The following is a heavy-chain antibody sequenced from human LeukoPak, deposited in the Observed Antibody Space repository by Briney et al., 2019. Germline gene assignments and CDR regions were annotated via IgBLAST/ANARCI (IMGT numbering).Heavy chain of an antibody. D-gene: IGHD4-17*01. J-gene: IGHJ4*02. CDR2: VYYSGST. CDR1: GYSISSGDY. Sequence: PSETLSLTCAVSGYSISSGDYWGWIRQPPGKGLELIGSVYYSGSTHYNPSLKSRVTISVDTSRNQFSLRLSSVTAADTAVYYCARNSTVTSPSTGYFDYWGQGTLATVSS. CDR3: ARNSTVTSPSTGYFDY. V-gene: IGHV4-38-2*01.